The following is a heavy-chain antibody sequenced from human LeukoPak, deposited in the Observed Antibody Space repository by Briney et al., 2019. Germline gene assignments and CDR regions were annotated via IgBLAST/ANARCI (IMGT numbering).Heavy chain of an antibody. V-gene: IGHV3-30*03. D-gene: IGHD3-3*01. CDR3: ARDYRQPPKYYDIWSGYSLHYYYYGMDV. Sequence: GRSLRLSCAASGFTFSSYGMHWVRQAPVKGLEWVAVISYDGSNKYYADTVKGRFTISRDNSKNTLYLQMNSLRAEDTAVYYCARDYRQPPKYYDIWSGYSLHYYYYGMDVWGQGTTVTVSS. CDR2: ISYDGSNK. CDR1: GFTFSSYG. J-gene: IGHJ6*02.